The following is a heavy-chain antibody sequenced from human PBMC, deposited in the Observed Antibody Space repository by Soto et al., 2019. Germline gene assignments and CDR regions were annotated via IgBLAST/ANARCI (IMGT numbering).Heavy chain of an antibody. D-gene: IGHD3-10*01. Sequence: ASVKVSCKASGYTFTSYAMYWVRQAPGQRLEWIGWINAGNGNTKYSQKFQGRVTITRDTSATTAYMELSSLRSEDTAVYYCARDMGFGLSDYWGQRTLVTVSS. CDR3: ARDMGFGLSDY. CDR2: INAGNGNT. CDR1: GYTFTSYA. V-gene: IGHV1-3*01. J-gene: IGHJ4*02.